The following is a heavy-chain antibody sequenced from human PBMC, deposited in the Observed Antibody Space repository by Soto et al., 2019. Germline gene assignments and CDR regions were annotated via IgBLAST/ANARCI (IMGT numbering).Heavy chain of an antibody. CDR2: IYYSGST. V-gene: IGHV4-61*01. CDR1: GGSVSSGSYY. D-gene: IGHD2-15*01. J-gene: IGHJ4*02. CDR3: ARDNGLADAFDY. Sequence: QVQLQESGPGLVKPSETLSLTCTVSGGSVSSGSYYWSWIRQPPGKGLEWIGYIYYSGSTNYNPSLKSRVTISVDTSKNQFSLKLSSVIAADTAVYYCARDNGLADAFDYWGQGTLVTVSS.